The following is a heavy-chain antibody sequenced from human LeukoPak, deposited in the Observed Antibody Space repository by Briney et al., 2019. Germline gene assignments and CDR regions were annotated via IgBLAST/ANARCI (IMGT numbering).Heavy chain of an antibody. CDR2: ISSSSSTI. V-gene: IGHV3-48*01. Sequence: GGSLRLSCAASGFTFSSYSMNWVRQAPGKGLEWVSYISSSSSTIYCADSVKGRFTISRDNAKNSLYLQMNSLRAEDTAVYYCARALGYRGVSSAFDIWGQGTMVTVSS. CDR3: ARALGYRGVSSAFDI. J-gene: IGHJ3*02. CDR1: GFTFSSYS. D-gene: IGHD3-10*01.